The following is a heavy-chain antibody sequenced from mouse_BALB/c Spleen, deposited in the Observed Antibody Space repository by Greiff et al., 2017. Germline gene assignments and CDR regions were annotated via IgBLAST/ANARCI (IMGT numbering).Heavy chain of an antibody. CDR2: ISSGGGST. Sequence: EVQGVESGGGLVKPGGSLKLSCAASGFAFSSYDMSWVRQTPEKRLEWVAYISSGGGSTYYPDTVKGRFTISRDNAKNTLYLQMSSLKSEDTAMYYCARHVYGNYDYYAMDYWGQGTSVTVSS. CDR3: ARHVYGNYDYYAMDY. CDR1: GFAFSSYD. V-gene: IGHV5-12-1*01. D-gene: IGHD2-1*01. J-gene: IGHJ4*01.